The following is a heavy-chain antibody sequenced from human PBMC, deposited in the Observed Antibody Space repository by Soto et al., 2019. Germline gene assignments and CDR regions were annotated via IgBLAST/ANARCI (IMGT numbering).Heavy chain of an antibody. V-gene: IGHV3-30*18. CDR2: ISHDGSKT. Sequence: PGGSLRLSCAASRFTFTSYGIHWVRQAPGKGLEWVAVISHDGSKTNYADSVKGRVTISRDNSKDTVYLQMNSLRAEDTAVYYSGKDPYYFSRSGFYVFAPGGQGTLVPVSS. CDR1: RFTFTSYG. J-gene: IGHJ4*02. CDR3: GKDPYYFSRSGFYVFAP. D-gene: IGHD3-22*01.